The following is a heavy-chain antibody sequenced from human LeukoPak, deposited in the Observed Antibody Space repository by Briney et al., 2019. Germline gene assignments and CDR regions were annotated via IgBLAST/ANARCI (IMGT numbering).Heavy chain of an antibody. Sequence: SQTLSLTCTVSNGSISSGGYYWSWIRQPPGKGLEWIGYISYSGSSYYNPSLKSRLTISVDTSKNQFSLNLSSVTAADTAVYYCARGKVWGIVLPGYSLFDYWSQGTLVTVSS. J-gene: IGHJ4*02. D-gene: IGHD3-9*01. CDR1: NGSISSGGYY. CDR3: ARGKVWGIVLPGYSLFDY. CDR2: ISYSGSS. V-gene: IGHV4-30-4*01.